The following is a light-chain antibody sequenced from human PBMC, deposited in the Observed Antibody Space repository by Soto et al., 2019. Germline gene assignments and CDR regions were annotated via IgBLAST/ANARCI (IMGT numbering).Light chain of an antibody. V-gene: IGLV2-14*03. J-gene: IGLJ1*01. Sequence: QSVLTQPASVSGSPGQSITISRTGTSSDVGRYNYVSWYQQYPGKAPKLMIYDVSGRPSGVSDRFSGSKSGNTASLTISGLQAEDEADYYCNSYTGTSARYVFGTGTKVTVL. CDR2: DVS. CDR3: NSYTGTSARYV. CDR1: SSDVGRYNY.